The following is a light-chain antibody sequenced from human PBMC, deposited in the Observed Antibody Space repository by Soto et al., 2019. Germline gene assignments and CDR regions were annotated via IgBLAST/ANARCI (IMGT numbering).Light chain of an antibody. CDR2: EGS. CDR1: TSNVGSYNL. V-gene: IGLV2-23*01. Sequence: QSVLTQPASVSGSPGQSVTISCTGTTSNVGSYNLVSWYQQHPGKAPELMIYEGSKRPSGVSTRFSGSKSGNTASLTISGLQAEDEADYYCCSYAGNTYVFGTRTKLTVL. CDR3: CSYAGNTYV. J-gene: IGLJ1*01.